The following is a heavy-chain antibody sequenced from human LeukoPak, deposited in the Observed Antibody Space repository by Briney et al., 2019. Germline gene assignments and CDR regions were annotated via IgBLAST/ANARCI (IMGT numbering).Heavy chain of an antibody. CDR1: GGSISSYD. CDR2: IYYSGST. J-gene: IGHJ6*03. D-gene: IGHD3-22*01. V-gene: IGHV4-59*01. CDR3: ARVYYDSSGYPEIYYYYYMDV. Sequence: PSETLSLTCTVSGGSISSYDWSWIRQPPGKGLEWIGYIYYSGSTNYNPSLKSRVTISVDTSKDQFSLKLSSVTAADTAVYYCARVYYDSSGYPEIYYYYYMDVWGKGTTVTVSS.